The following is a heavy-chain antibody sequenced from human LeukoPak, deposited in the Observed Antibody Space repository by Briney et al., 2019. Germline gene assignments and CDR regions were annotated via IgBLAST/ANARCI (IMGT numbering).Heavy chain of an antibody. V-gene: IGHV1-46*01. D-gene: IGHD3-22*01. CDR3: ARDYYDSSGYYRGFH. Sequence: ASVRVSCKASGYTFTSYYMHWVRQAPGQWLEWMGIINPSGGSTSYAQKFQGRVTMTRDTSTSTVYMELSSLRSEDTAVYYCARDYYDSSGYYRGFHWGQGTLVTVSS. J-gene: IGHJ4*02. CDR2: INPSGGST. CDR1: GYTFTSYY.